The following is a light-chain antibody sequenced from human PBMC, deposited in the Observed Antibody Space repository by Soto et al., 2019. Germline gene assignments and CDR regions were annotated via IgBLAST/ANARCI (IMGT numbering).Light chain of an antibody. CDR3: QQRSHWPLM. Sequence: ESQRPRSPSILSGCVGERVTRTGRGSQTISSWLAWYQQKPGKAPKLLIYKASTLKIGVPARFSGSGAVTDFTLTITSLEPEDVAVYYCQQRSHWPLMFGGGTKVDI. J-gene: IGKJ4*02. CDR1: QTISSW. V-gene: IGKV1-5*03. CDR2: KAS.